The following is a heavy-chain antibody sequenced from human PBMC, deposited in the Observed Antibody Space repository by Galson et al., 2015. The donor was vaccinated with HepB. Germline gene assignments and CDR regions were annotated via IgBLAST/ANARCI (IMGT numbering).Heavy chain of an antibody. D-gene: IGHD2/OR15-2a*01. CDR2: ISYDGSNK. CDR3: AKPQFYDWDAFDI. J-gene: IGHJ3*02. Sequence: SLRLSCAASGFTFSSYGMHWVRQAPGKGLEWVAVISYDGSNKYYADSVKGRFTISRDNSKNTLYLQMNSLRAEDTAVYYCAKPQFYDWDAFDIWGQGTMVTVSS. CDR1: GFTFSSYG. V-gene: IGHV3-30*18.